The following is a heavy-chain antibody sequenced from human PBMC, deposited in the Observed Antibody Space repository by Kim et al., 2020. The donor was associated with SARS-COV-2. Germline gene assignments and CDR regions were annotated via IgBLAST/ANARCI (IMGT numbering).Heavy chain of an antibody. D-gene: IGHD4-17*01. CDR3: ASKLRWGSWFDP. Sequence: SETLSLTCAVYGGSFSGYYWSWIRQPPGKGLEWIGEINHSGSTNYNPSLKSRVTISVDTSKNQFSLKLSSVTAADTAVYYCASKLRWGSWFDPWGQGTLVTVSS. CDR1: GGSFSGYY. J-gene: IGHJ5*02. V-gene: IGHV4-34*01. CDR2: INHSGST.